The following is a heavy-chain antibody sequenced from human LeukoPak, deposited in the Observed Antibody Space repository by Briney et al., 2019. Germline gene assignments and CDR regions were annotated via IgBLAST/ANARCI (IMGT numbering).Heavy chain of an antibody. CDR3: ARDTGYCSGGSCYSHLYFDY. CDR2: IIPIFGTA. V-gene: IGHV1-69*05. D-gene: IGHD2-15*01. J-gene: IGHJ4*02. CDR1: GGTFSSYA. Sequence: APVKVSCKASGGTFSSYAISWVRQAPGQGLEWMGRIIPIFGTANYAQKFQGRVTITTDEATSTAYMELSSLRSEDTAVYYCARDTGYCSGGSCYSHLYFDYRGQGTLVTVSS.